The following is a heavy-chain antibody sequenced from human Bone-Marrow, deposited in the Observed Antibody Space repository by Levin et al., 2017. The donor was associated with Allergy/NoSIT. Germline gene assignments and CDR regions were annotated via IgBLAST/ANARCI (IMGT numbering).Heavy chain of an antibody. D-gene: IGHD6-13*01. V-gene: IGHV3-64*01. CDR1: GFTFSSYA. Sequence: AGGSLRLSCAASGFTFSSYAMHWVRQAPGKGLEYVSAISSNGGSTYYANSVKGRFTISRDNSKNTLYLQMGSLRAEDMAVYYCAREIAAAGTNKNYYGMDVWGQGTTVTVSS. J-gene: IGHJ6*02. CDR3: AREIAAAGTNKNYYGMDV. CDR2: ISSNGGST.